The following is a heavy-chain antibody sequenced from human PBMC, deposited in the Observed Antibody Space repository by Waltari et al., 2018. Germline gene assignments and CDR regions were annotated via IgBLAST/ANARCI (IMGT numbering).Heavy chain of an antibody. D-gene: IGHD1-26*01. V-gene: IGHV1-2*02. CDR3: ARGGSYIEYLQH. J-gene: IGHJ1*01. CDR1: GYTFTGYY. Sequence: QVTLVQSGAEVKKPGASVKVSCKPSGYTFTGYYLHWVRQAPGQGLEWMGWINPNSGGTNYAQKFQGRVTLTRDTSISTVYMELSRLRSDDTAIYYCARGGSYIEYLQHWGQGTLVTVSS. CDR2: INPNSGGT.